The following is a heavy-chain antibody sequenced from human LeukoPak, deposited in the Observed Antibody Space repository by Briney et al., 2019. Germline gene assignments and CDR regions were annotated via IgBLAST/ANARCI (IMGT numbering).Heavy chain of an antibody. V-gene: IGHV1-24*01. CDR2: FDPNDGGT. J-gene: IGHJ5*02. CDR3: ATVRRGFWSGCSWSAA. CDR1: GYTLTELS. Sequence: PSVKVSCKVSGYTLTELSMHWVRQAPGQGLEWMGGFDPNDGGTIYAQKFQGRVTMTEDTSTDTAYMGLSSLRSEETAVYYCATVRRGFWSGCSWSAAWGERSLVS. D-gene: IGHD3-3*01.